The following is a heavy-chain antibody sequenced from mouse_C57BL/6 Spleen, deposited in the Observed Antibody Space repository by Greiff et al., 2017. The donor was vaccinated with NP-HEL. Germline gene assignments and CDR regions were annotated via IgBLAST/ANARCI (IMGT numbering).Heavy chain of an antibody. J-gene: IGHJ3*01. CDR3: TRGPLFAY. CDR1: GYTFTDYE. V-gene: IGHV1-15*01. Sequence: VQLQQSGAELVRPGASVTLSCKASGYTFTDYEMHWVKQTPVHGLEWIGPIDPETGGTAYNQKFKGKAILTADKSSSTAYMELRSLTSEDSAVYYCTRGPLFAYWGQGTLVTVSA. CDR2: IDPETGGT.